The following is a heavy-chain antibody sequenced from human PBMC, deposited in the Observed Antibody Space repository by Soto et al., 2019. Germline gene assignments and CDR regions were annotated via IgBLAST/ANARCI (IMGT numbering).Heavy chain of an antibody. Sequence: ASVKVSCKASGYTFTSYGISWVRQAPGQGLEWMGWISAYNGNTNYAQKLQGRVTMTTDTSTSTAYMELRSLRSDDTAVYYCARDQEVTTVSTRVFLYWGQGTLVTVSS. CDR2: ISAYNGNT. V-gene: IGHV1-18*01. D-gene: IGHD4-17*01. J-gene: IGHJ4*02. CDR1: GYTFTSYG. CDR3: ARDQEVTTVSTRVFLY.